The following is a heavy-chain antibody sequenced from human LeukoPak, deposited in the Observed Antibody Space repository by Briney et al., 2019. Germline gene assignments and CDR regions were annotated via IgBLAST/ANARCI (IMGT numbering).Heavy chain of an antibody. V-gene: IGHV4-39*01. CDR2: VYYSGST. Sequence: PSETLSLTCPVSGGSISSSSYYWGWIRQPPGKGLEWIGSVYYSGSTYYNPSLKSRVTISVDTSKNQFSLKLSSVTAADTAVYYCARHANIQLWLLFDYWGQGTLVTVSS. D-gene: IGHD5-18*01. CDR1: GGSISSSSYY. J-gene: IGHJ4*02. CDR3: ARHANIQLWLLFDY.